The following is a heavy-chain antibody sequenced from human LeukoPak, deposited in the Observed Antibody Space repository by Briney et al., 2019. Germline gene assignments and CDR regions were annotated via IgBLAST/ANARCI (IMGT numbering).Heavy chain of an antibody. CDR3: AKDPQFREYQLPTYFDY. Sequence: GGSLRLSCAASGFTFSGYGMHWVRQAPGKGLEWVAVISYDGSNKYYADSVKGRFTISRDNSKNTLYLQMNSLRAEDTAVYYCAKDPQFREYQLPTYFDYWGQGTLVTVSS. V-gene: IGHV3-30*18. D-gene: IGHD2-2*01. J-gene: IGHJ4*02. CDR2: ISYDGSNK. CDR1: GFTFSGYG.